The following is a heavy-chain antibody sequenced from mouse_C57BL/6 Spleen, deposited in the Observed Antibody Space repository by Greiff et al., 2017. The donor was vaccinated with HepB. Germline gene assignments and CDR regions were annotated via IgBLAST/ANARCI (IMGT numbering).Heavy chain of an antibody. D-gene: IGHD2-2*01. V-gene: IGHV1-81*01. Sequence: VQLQQSGAELARPGASVKLSCKASGYTFTSYGISWVKQRTGQGLEWIGEIYPRSGNTYYNEKFKGKATLTADKSSSTAYMELRSLTSEDSAVYFCARVGLYYGYDDYWGQGTTLTVSS. CDR1: GYTFTSYG. CDR2: IYPRSGNT. J-gene: IGHJ2*01. CDR3: ARVGLYYGYDDY.